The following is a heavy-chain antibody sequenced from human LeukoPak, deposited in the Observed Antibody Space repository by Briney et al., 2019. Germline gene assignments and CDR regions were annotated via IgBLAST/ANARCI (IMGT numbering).Heavy chain of an antibody. CDR3: ARQQRRGWLLEYSQD. V-gene: IGHV4-39*01. J-gene: IGHJ1*01. CDR2: IYYSGST. Sequence: SDTLFLTCTVSGGSISSSSYYWGWIRQPPGKGLEWIGSIYYSGSTYYNPSLESRVTISVDTSKNQFSLKLSSVTAADTAVYYCARQQRRGWLLEYSQDWGQGCLASVSS. CDR1: GGSISSSSYY. D-gene: IGHD6-19*01.